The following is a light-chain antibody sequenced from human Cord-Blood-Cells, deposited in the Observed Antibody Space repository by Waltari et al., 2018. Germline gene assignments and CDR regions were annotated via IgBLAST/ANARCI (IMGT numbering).Light chain of an antibody. CDR3: SSYAGSNNFVV. V-gene: IGLV2-8*01. J-gene: IGLJ2*01. Sequence: QSALTQPPSASGSPGQAVTIACHGTSSEVGGYNYVSWYQQHPGKAPQLMIYEVSKRPSGVPDRFSGSKSGNTASLTVSGLQAEDEADYYCSSYAGSNNFVVFGGGTKLTVL. CDR2: EVS. CDR1: SSEVGGYNY.